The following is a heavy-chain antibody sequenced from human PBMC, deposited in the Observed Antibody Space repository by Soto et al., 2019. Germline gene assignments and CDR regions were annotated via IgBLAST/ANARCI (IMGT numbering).Heavy chain of an antibody. CDR2: ISAYDGNT. D-gene: IGHD4-17*01. Sequence: ASVKVSCKASGYTFTSYGISWVRQAPGQGLEWMGWISAYDGNTNYAQKLQGRVTITTDTSTSTAYMELRSLRSDDTAVYYCARERLDYGGNPAFDYWGQGTLVTVSS. CDR1: GYTFTSYG. CDR3: ARERLDYGGNPAFDY. J-gene: IGHJ4*02. V-gene: IGHV1-18*01.